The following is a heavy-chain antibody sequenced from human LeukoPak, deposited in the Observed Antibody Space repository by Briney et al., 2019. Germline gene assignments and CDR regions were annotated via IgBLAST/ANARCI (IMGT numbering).Heavy chain of an antibody. Sequence: GASVKVSCKASGYNFISSGVTWVRQAPGQGLEWMGGIIPIFGTANYAQKFQGRVTITADESTSTAYMELSSLRSEDTAVYYCALRESSGWPGPLDYWGQGTLVTVSS. D-gene: IGHD6-19*01. CDR1: GYNFISSG. CDR3: ALRESSGWPGPLDY. V-gene: IGHV1-69*13. J-gene: IGHJ4*02. CDR2: IIPIFGTA.